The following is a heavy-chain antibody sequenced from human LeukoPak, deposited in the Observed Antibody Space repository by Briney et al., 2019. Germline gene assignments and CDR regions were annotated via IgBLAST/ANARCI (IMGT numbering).Heavy chain of an antibody. Sequence: SETLSLTCTVSGDSVSSSYWSWIRQPPGKTLEWVGYIYYTETTNYNPSLKSRITMSIDTYKNQFSLNLNSVTAADTDVYYCARGFYDSSGYSNCFDPWGQGTLVTVSS. V-gene: IGHV4-59*02. D-gene: IGHD3-22*01. J-gene: IGHJ5*02. CDR2: IYYTETT. CDR1: GDSVSSSY. CDR3: ARGFYDSSGYSNCFDP.